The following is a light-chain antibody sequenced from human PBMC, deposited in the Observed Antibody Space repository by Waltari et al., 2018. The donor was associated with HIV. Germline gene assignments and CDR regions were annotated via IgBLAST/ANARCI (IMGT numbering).Light chain of an antibody. J-gene: IGLJ3*02. Sequence: QSALTQPASVSGSPGQSITISCTGTNNDVGGYNYVSWYQQHPGKAPKLMIYDVSNQPSGFSNRFSGSKSGNTASLTIYGLQAEDEADYYCSSYTSSSTRVFGGGTKLTVL. V-gene: IGLV2-14*03. CDR2: DVS. CDR3: SSYTSSSTRV. CDR1: NNDVGGYNY.